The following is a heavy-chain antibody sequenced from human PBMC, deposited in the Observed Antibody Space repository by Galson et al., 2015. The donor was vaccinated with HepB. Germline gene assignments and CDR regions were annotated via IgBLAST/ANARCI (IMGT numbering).Heavy chain of an antibody. V-gene: IGHV4-39*01. D-gene: IGHD4-23*01. CDR3: ATVPRWAPTV. J-gene: IGHJ4*02. CDR1: GGSISSSSYY. Sequence: ETLSLTCTVSGGSISSSSYYWGWIRQPPGKGLEWIGSIYYSGSTYYNPSLKSRVTISVDTSKNQFSLKLSSVTAADTAVYYCATVPRWAPTVWGQGTLVTVSS. CDR2: IYYSGST.